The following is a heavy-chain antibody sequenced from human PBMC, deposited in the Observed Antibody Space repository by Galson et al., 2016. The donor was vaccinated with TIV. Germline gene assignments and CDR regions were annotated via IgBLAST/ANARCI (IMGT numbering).Heavy chain of an antibody. Sequence: SVKVSCKASGDTFTSYPFNWVRQAPGQGLELMGGIIPLFGTANYAQKFQGRVTVTADESTSTVYLDLSSLRSEDTAVYYCAKDRNTALDTYHYYYGMDVWGQGTTVTVSS. V-gene: IGHV1-69*13. CDR3: AKDRNTALDTYHYYYGMDV. D-gene: IGHD5-18*01. J-gene: IGHJ6*02. CDR2: IIPLFGTA. CDR1: GDTFTSYP.